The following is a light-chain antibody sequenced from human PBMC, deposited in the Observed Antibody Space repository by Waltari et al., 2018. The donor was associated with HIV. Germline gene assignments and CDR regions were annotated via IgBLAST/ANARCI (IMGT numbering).Light chain of an antibody. Sequence: QSVLTQPPSASGIPGQRVTIPCFVTRSHLGSHTVNWYQKLPGTAPKLLIYNDDQRPSGVPERFSGSRSGTSAALAINGLQSEDEADYYCASWDDRLNGQGVFGGGTTLTVL. CDR2: NDD. J-gene: IGLJ3*02. CDR1: RSHLGSHT. CDR3: ASWDDRLNGQGV. V-gene: IGLV1-44*01.